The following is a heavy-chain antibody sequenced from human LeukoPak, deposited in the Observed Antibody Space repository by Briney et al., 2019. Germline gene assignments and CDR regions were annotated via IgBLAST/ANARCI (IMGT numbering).Heavy chain of an antibody. D-gene: IGHD6-13*01. CDR3: ARGVYIAAAQYGY. CDR1: GGSLSSHY. J-gene: IGHJ4*02. Sequence: SETLSLTCTVSGGSLSSHYWSWIRQPPGKGLEWIGYIYYSGTTNYNPSLKSRVTISVDTSKNQFSLKLSSVTAADTAVYHCARGVYIAAAQYGYWGQGTLVTVSS. CDR2: IYYSGTT. V-gene: IGHV4-59*11.